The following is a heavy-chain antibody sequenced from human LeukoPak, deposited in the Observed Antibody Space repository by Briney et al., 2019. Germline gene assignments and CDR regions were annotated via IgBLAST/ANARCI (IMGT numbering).Heavy chain of an antibody. D-gene: IGHD3-10*01. V-gene: IGHV4-34*01. CDR3: ARDLGRITMVRGVGPNDY. CDR1: GGSFSGYY. Sequence: SETLSLTCAVYGGSFSGYYWSWIRQPPGKGLEWIGEINHSGSTNYNPSLKSRVTISVGTSKNQFSLKLSSVTAADTAVYYCARDLGRITMVRGVGPNDYWGQGTLVTVSS. J-gene: IGHJ4*02. CDR2: INHSGST.